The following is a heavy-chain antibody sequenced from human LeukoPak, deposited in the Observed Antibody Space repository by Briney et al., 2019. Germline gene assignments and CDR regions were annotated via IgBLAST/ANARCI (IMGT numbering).Heavy chain of an antibody. CDR3: ARDRESGWYYYGMDV. Sequence: GGSLRLSCAASGFTFSSYSMNWVRHAPGQGLEWVSSISSSSSYIYYADSVKGRFTISRDNAKNSLYLQMNSLRAEDTAVYYCARDRESGWYYYGMDVWGQGTTVTVSS. D-gene: IGHD6-19*01. J-gene: IGHJ6*02. V-gene: IGHV3-21*01. CDR1: GFTFSSYS. CDR2: ISSSSSYI.